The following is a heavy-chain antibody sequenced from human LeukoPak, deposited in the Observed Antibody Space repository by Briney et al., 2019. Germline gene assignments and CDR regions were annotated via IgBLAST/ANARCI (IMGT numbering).Heavy chain of an antibody. D-gene: IGHD3-16*01. Sequence: GGSLRLSCAASGFTFSSYSMNWVRQAPGKGLEWVANIKQDGSEKYYVDSVKCRFTISRDNAKNSLYLQMNSLRAEDTAVYYCARAYDYVWGSYPDYWGQGTLVTVSS. CDR2: IKQDGSEK. V-gene: IGHV3-7*01. CDR1: GFTFSSYS. J-gene: IGHJ4*02. CDR3: ARAYDYVWGSYPDY.